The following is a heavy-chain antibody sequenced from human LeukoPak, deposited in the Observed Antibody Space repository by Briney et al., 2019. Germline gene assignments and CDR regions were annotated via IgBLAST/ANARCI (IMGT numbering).Heavy chain of an antibody. Sequence: ASVKVPCKASGYTFNSHDINWVRQATGQGLEWMGWMNPYSGNTGYAQKSQGRVTMTRDTSINTAYLEFYSLRSEDTAVYYCARGRRILVRDTNAGDFFDYWGQGALVTVSS. CDR2: MNPYSGNT. D-gene: IGHD1-26*01. CDR3: ARGRRILVRDTNAGDFFDY. CDR1: GYTFNSHD. J-gene: IGHJ4*02. V-gene: IGHV1-8*01.